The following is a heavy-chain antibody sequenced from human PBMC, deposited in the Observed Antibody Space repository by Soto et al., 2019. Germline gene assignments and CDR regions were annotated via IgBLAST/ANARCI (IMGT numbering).Heavy chain of an antibody. J-gene: IGHJ6*02. CDR2: IYSGGST. CDR3: ARGMGLRYFDWSPNTDGRDV. CDR1: GFTVSSNY. Sequence: GGSLRLSCAASGFTVSSNYMSWVRQAPGKGLEWVSVIYSGGSTYYADSVKGRFTISRDNSKNTLYLQMTSLRAEDTAVYYCARGMGLRYFDWSPNTDGRDVWGQGTTGTV. V-gene: IGHV3-53*01. D-gene: IGHD3-9*01.